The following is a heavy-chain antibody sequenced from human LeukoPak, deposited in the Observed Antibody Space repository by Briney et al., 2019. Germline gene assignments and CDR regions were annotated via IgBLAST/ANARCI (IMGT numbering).Heavy chain of an antibody. CDR1: GYTFTSYA. Sequence: ASVTVSFKASGYTFTSYAISWVRQAPGQRLEWMGWIIAYNGNTNYAQKLQGIVTMTTDTSTNTAYMELRSLRSDDTAVYYCARELGRGYSYGAGRFDYWGQGTLVTVSS. V-gene: IGHV1-18*01. D-gene: IGHD5-18*01. J-gene: IGHJ4*02. CDR2: IIAYNGNT. CDR3: ARELGRGYSYGAGRFDY.